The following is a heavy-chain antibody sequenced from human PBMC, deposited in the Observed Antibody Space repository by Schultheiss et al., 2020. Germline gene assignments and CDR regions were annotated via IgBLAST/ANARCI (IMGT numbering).Heavy chain of an antibody. D-gene: IGHD1-26*01. CDR1: GFTFTSSA. V-gene: IGHV1-58*01. CDR3: AARYSGSYWVKGFDY. Sequence: SVKVSCKASGFTFTSSAVQWVRQARGQRLEWIGWIVVGSGNTNYAQKFQERVTITRDMSTSTAYMELSSLRSEDTAVYYCAARYSGSYWVKGFDYWGQGTLVTVSS. CDR2: IVVGSGNT. J-gene: IGHJ4*02.